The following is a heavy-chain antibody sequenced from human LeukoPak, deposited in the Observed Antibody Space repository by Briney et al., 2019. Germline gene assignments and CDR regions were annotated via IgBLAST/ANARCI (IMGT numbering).Heavy chain of an antibody. D-gene: IGHD3-22*01. V-gene: IGHV5-51*01. Sequence: GESLKISCKGSGYSFTSYWIGWVRQMPGKGLEWMGIIYPGDSDTRYSPSFQGQVTISAAKSISTAYLQWSSLKASDTAMYYCARLAGYYDSSGVDLYYFDYWGQGTLVTVSS. CDR1: GYSFTSYW. J-gene: IGHJ4*02. CDR3: ARLAGYYDSSGVDLYYFDY. CDR2: IYPGDSDT.